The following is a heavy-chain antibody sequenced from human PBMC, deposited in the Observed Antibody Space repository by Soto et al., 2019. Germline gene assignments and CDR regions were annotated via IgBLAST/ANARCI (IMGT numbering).Heavy chain of an antibody. J-gene: IGHJ4*02. CDR1: GYTFTGYY. CDR2: INPNSGGT. Sequence: ASVKVSCKASGYTFTGYYMHWVRQAPGQGLEWMGWINPNSGGTNYAQKFQGRVTMTRDTSISTAYMELSRLRSDDTAVYYCARMGLRGYSYGPDHYWGQGTLVTVSS. CDR3: ARMGLRGYSYGPDHY. V-gene: IGHV1-2*02. D-gene: IGHD5-18*01.